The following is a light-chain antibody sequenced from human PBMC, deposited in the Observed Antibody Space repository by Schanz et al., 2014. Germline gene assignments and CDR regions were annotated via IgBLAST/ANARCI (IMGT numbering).Light chain of an antibody. CDR2: DAS. Sequence: EIVLTQSPATLSLSPGDTATLSCRASQSVYSYLAWYQQKPGQTPRLLIYDASNRATGIPARFSGSGSGTDFTLTISSLEPEDFAVYYCQQYSKSPLTFGGGTKVEI. CDR3: QQYSKSPLT. J-gene: IGKJ4*01. CDR1: QSVYSY. V-gene: IGKV3-11*01.